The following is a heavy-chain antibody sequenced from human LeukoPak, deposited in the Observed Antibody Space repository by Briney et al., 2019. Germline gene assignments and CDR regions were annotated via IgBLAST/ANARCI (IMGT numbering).Heavy chain of an antibody. CDR1: GGTFSSYA. V-gene: IGHV1-69*05. CDR3: ARDKRSGYDSIYYYYYMDV. Sequence: ASVKVSRKASGGTFSSYAISWVRQAPGQGLEWMGRIIPIFGTANYAQKFQGRVTITTDESTSTAYMELSSLRSEDTAVYYCARDKRSGYDSIYYYYYMDVWGKGTTVTVSS. J-gene: IGHJ6*03. CDR2: IIPIFGTA. D-gene: IGHD3-22*01.